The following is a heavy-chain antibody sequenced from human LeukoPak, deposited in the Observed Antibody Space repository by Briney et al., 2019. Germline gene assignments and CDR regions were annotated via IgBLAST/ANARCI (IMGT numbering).Heavy chain of an antibody. Sequence: GGSLRLSCAASEFTFSSYAMHWVRQAPGKGLEWVAVISYDGSNKYYADSVKGRFTISRDNSKNTLYLQMNSLRAEDTAVYYCARGPGYSTPWGQGTLVTVSS. J-gene: IGHJ5*02. CDR3: ARGPGYSTP. D-gene: IGHD5-12*01. V-gene: IGHV3-30*04. CDR2: ISYDGSNK. CDR1: EFTFSSYA.